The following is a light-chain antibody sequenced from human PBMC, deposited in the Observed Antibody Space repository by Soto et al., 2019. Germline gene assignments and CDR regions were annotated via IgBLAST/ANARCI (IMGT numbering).Light chain of an antibody. CDR1: QSVSTS. J-gene: IGKJ2*01. Sequence: DIQMKQYPSPLSASVEDRVTITCRASQSVSTSLAWYQQKPGKAPTLLIFKASALESGVPSRFSGSGSGTEFTLTISSLQPDDFATYYCQQYDPYSYSFGQGTKVDLK. V-gene: IGKV1-5*03. CDR2: KAS. CDR3: QQYDPYSYS.